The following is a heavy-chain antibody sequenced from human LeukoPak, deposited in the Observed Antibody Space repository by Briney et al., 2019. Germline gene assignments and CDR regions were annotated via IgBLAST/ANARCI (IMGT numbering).Heavy chain of an antibody. Sequence: GGSLRLSCAASGFTFSNAWMSWVRQAPGKGLEWVGRIKSKTDGGTTDYAAPVKGRFTISRDDSKNTLYLQMNSLKTEDTAVYYCTSKRTVRGVILGDYWGQRTLVTVSS. CDR1: GFTFSNAW. CDR3: TSKRTVRGVILGDY. V-gene: IGHV3-15*01. J-gene: IGHJ4*02. CDR2: IKSKTDGGTT. D-gene: IGHD3-10*01.